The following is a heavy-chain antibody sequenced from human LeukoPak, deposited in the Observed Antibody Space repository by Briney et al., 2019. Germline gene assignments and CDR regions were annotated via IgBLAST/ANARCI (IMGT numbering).Heavy chain of an antibody. CDR1: GFDFATYW. Sequence: GGSLRLSCSASGFDFATYWINWVRQAPGKGLEWVANISPDGSARYVEAVRGRFTTSRDNTKNSLFMEMNSLRAEDTAVYYCAGWGGGVNHWGQGTLVTVSS. CDR2: ISPDGSAR. D-gene: IGHD3-16*01. V-gene: IGHV3-7*01. J-gene: IGHJ4*02. CDR3: AGWGGGVNH.